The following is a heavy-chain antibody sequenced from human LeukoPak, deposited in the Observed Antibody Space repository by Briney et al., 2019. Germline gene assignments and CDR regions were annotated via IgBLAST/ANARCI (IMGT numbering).Heavy chain of an antibody. CDR1: GFTFSSYG. J-gene: IGHJ4*02. Sequence: GGSLRLSCAASGFTFSSYGMHWVRQAPGKGLEWVAFIRYDGSNKYYADSVKGRFTISRDNSKNTLYLQMNGLRAEDTAVYYCAKDRYSSPPGLWGYWGQGTLVTVSS. D-gene: IGHD6-13*01. V-gene: IGHV3-30*02. CDR2: IRYDGSNK. CDR3: AKDRYSSPPGLWGY.